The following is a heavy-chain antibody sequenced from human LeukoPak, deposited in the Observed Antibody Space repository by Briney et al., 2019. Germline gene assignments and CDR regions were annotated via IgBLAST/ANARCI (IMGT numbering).Heavy chain of an antibody. CDR3: AKEAYGSGHYYYYGMDV. CDR1: GLSFTNYA. V-gene: IGHV3-23*01. J-gene: IGHJ6*02. CDR2: ISGSGGST. Sequence: GGSLRLSCEASGLSFTNYAMSWVRQAPGKGLEWVSAISGSGGSTYYADSVKGRFTISRDNSKNTLYLQMNSLRAEDTAVYYCAKEAYGSGHYYYYGMDVWGQGTTVTVSS. D-gene: IGHD3-10*01.